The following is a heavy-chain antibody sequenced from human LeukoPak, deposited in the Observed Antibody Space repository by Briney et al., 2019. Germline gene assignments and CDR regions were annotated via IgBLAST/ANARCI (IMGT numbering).Heavy chain of an antibody. CDR3: AKQGQLVPDYFDY. Sequence: GGSLRLSCAASGFTFSSYGMSWVRQAPGKGLEWVSAISGSGGSTYYADSVKGRFTISRDNSKNTLYLQMNSLRAEDTAVYYCAKQGQLVPDYFDYWGQGTLVTVSS. CDR1: GFTFSSYG. CDR2: ISGSGGST. J-gene: IGHJ4*02. D-gene: IGHD6-13*01. V-gene: IGHV3-23*01.